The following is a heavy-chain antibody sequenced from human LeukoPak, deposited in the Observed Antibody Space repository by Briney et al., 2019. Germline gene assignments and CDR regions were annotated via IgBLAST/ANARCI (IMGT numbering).Heavy chain of an antibody. J-gene: IGHJ3*01. D-gene: IGHD2-8*01. Sequence: PSETLSLTCTVSGGSITNYYWSWIRQPAGKGLEWIGCIYSSGSTNYNPSLNSRVTMSVDTSKNQFSLKLTSVTAADTAVYYCARTSPKNGAFDLWGQGTMVTVSS. CDR1: GGSITNYY. CDR3: ARTSPKNGAFDL. V-gene: IGHV4-4*07. CDR2: IYSSGST.